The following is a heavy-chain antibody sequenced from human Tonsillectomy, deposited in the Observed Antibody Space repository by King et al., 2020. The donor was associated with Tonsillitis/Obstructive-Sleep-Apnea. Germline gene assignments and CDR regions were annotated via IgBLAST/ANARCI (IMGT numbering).Heavy chain of an antibody. V-gene: IGHV3-30*18. CDR2: ISYDGSNK. D-gene: IGHD1-14*01. Sequence: VQLVESGGGVVQPGRSLRLSCAASGFTFSSYGMHWVRQAPGKGLEWVALISYDGSNKYYADSVKGRFTISRDNSKNTLYLQMNSLRAEDTAVYYCAKAQITHALIHYWGQGTQVTVSS. J-gene: IGHJ4*02. CDR1: GFTFSSYG. CDR3: AKAQITHALIHY.